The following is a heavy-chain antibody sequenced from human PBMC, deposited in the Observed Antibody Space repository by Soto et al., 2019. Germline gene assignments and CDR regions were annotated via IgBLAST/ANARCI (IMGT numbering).Heavy chain of an antibody. CDR1: GFNVMSYW. Sequence: GGSLRLSCAVSGFNVMSYWMSWVRRAPGKGLEWVASVKEDGSELYYLHSVRGRFSISRDSAGNALHLTMNYLSAEDTGVYFCARDIGFDYVNWGQGIPVTVSS. CDR3: ARDIGFDYVN. D-gene: IGHD3-16*01. CDR2: VKEDGSEL. J-gene: IGHJ4*02. V-gene: IGHV3-7*01.